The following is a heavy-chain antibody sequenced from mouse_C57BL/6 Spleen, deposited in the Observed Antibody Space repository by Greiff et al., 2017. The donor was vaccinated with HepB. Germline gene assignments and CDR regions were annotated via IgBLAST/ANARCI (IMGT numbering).Heavy chain of an antibody. J-gene: IGHJ3*01. CDR3: ARSTSSGSWFAY. D-gene: IGHD3-2*02. CDR1: GYTFTSYW. V-gene: IGHV1-52*01. Sequence: QVQLQQPGAELVRPGSSVKLSCKASGYTFTSYWMHWVKQRPIQGLEWIGNIDPSDSETHYNQKFKDKATLTVDKSSSTAYMQLSSLTSEDSAVYYCARSTSSGSWFAYWGQGTLVTVSA. CDR2: IDPSDSET.